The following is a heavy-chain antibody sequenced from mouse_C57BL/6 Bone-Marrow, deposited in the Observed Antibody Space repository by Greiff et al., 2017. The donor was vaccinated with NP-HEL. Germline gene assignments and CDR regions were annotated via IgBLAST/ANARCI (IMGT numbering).Heavy chain of an antibody. Sequence: EVKLQESGEGLVKPGGSLKLSCAASGFTFSSYAMSWVRQTPEKRLEWVAYISSGGDYIYYADTVKGRFTISRDNARNTLYLQMSSLKSEDTAMYYCTRAPYGNYEAYWGQGTLVTVSA. V-gene: IGHV5-9-1*02. CDR2: ISSGGDYI. D-gene: IGHD2-1*01. J-gene: IGHJ3*01. CDR3: TRAPYGNYEAY. CDR1: GFTFSSYA.